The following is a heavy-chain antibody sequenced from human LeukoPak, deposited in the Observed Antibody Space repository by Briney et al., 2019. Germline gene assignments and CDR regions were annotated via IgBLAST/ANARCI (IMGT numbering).Heavy chain of an antibody. Sequence: GASVKVSCKASGYTFTSYGISWVRQAPGQGLEWMGWISAYNGNTNYAQKLQGRVTMTTDTSTSTAYMELRSLRSDGTAVYYCARRHYYDSSGYYYEDYWGQGTLVTVSS. CDR2: ISAYNGNT. CDR3: ARRHYYDSSGYYYEDY. J-gene: IGHJ4*02. D-gene: IGHD3-22*01. V-gene: IGHV1-18*01. CDR1: GYTFTSYG.